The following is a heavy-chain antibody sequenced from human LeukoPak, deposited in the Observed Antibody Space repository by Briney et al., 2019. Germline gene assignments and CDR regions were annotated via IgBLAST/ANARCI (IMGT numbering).Heavy chain of an antibody. V-gene: IGHV3-21*01. CDR1: TFTFSSNS. J-gene: IGHJ4*02. D-gene: IGHD3-10*01. CDR2: TDSSSTYI. CDR3: ARLVRGVATSYYFDH. Sequence: AGSLTLSCAAYTFTFSSNSINWVRHAPGKGLECVSPTDSSSTYIYYTDSVKGRFTVSRDNAENSLYLQMNSLRAEDTAVYYCARLVRGVATSYYFDHWGQGTLVTVSS.